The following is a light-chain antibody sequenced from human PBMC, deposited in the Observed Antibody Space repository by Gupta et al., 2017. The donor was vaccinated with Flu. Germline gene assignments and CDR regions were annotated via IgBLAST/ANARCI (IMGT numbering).Light chain of an antibody. CDR1: SGISSY. CDR2: AGS. V-gene: IGKV1-39*01. J-gene: IGKJ3*01. Sequence: DIQMTQSPSSLSASVGDRVTITCRTSSGISSYLNWYQQKPGKAPKLLITAGSHLHSDVPSRFSGSGSGTDFTLTSSRLQPEDFATYYCQQSYSTAFGHGTKVDLK. CDR3: QQSYSTA.